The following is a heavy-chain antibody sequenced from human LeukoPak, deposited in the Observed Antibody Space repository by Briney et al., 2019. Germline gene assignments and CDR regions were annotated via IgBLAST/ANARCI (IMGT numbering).Heavy chain of an antibody. Sequence: SETLSLTCAVYGGSFSGYYWSWIRQPPGKGLEWIGEINHSGSTNYNPSLKSRVTISVDTSKNQFSLKLSSVTAADTAVYYCARGGLSGYVRGRGYYYYYYMDVWGKGTTVTVSS. CDR2: INHSGST. CDR1: GGSFSGYY. CDR3: ARGGLSGYVRGRGYYYYYYMDV. D-gene: IGHD5-12*01. V-gene: IGHV4-34*01. J-gene: IGHJ6*03.